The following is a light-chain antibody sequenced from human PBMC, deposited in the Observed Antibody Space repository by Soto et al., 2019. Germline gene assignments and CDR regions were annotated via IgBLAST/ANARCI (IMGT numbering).Light chain of an antibody. V-gene: IGLV2-23*01. CDR1: SRDIGIYNL. J-gene: IGLJ3*02. CDR3: YSYAGRSNWV. Sequence: QSALTQPASVSGSPGQSISISCTGTSRDIGIYNLVSWYQQHPGKAPNLMIYEDTKRPSGVSHRFSASKSGNTASLTISGLQAEDETEYYCYSYAGRSNWVFGGGTKLTVL. CDR2: EDT.